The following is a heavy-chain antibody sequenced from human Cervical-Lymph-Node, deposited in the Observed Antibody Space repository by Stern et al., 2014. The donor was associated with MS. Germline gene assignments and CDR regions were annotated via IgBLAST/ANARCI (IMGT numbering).Heavy chain of an antibody. D-gene: IGHD2-15*01. Sequence: VQLVESGAEVKKPGASVKVSCEASGYTFTSYGISWVRQVPGQGLEWMGWISAYNDNTKYTQKVQGRVTMTTDTSTSTAYMELRSLRSDDTAVYYCARDSIAVPAKTGDHWGQGTLVTVSS. CDR1: GYTFTSYG. CDR3: ARDSIAVPAKTGDH. V-gene: IGHV1-18*01. CDR2: ISAYNDNT. J-gene: IGHJ4*02.